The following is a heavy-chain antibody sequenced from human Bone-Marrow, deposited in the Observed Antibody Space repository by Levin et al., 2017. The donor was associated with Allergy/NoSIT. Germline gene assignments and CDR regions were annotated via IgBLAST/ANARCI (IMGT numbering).Heavy chain of an antibody. CDR2: VYWDDDR. CDR1: GFSLSTGGVA. V-gene: IGHV2-5*02. D-gene: IGHD2-15*01. J-gene: IGHJ4*02. CDR3: AHAKIASCSGGTCYPHFDH. Sequence: SGPTLVKPTQTLTLTCAFSGFSLSTGGVAVGWIRQPPGKALEWLGIVYWDDDRRYSPSLKHRLTITKGTSGNQVVLTVTNVDPADTATYFCAHAKIASCSGGTCYPHFDHWGQGTLVTVSA.